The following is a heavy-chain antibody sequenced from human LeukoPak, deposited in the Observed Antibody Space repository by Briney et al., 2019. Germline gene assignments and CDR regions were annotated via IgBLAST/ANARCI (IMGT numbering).Heavy chain of an antibody. CDR2: ISYDGSNK. CDR1: GFTFSSYA. Sequence: GGSLRLPCAASGFTFSSYAMHWVRQAPGKGLEWVAVISYDGSNKYYADSVKGRFTISRDNSKNTLYLQMNSLRAEDTAVYYCAKDQMYYYDSSGYTDYWGQGTLVTVSS. D-gene: IGHD3-22*01. CDR3: AKDQMYYYDSSGYTDY. V-gene: IGHV3-30-3*01. J-gene: IGHJ4*02.